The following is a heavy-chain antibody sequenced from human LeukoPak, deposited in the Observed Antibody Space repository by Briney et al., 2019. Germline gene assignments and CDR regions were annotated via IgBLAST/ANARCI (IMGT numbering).Heavy chain of an antibody. CDR3: ARHSSGYS. V-gene: IGHV3-7*01. CDR1: GFTFSSDW. J-gene: IGHJ4*02. D-gene: IGHD3-22*01. Sequence: GGSLRLSCAASGFTFSSDWMSWVRQAPGKGLEWVANIKEDGSEKYYVDSVKGRFTISRDNAKNSLYLQMNSLRAEDAAMYYCARHSSGYSWGQGTLVTVSS. CDR2: IKEDGSEK.